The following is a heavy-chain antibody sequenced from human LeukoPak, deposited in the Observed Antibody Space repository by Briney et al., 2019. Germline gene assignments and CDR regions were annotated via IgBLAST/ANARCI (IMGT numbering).Heavy chain of an antibody. Sequence: PGGSRRLSCAGSGFTFSSYWMHWVRQAPGKGLVWVSGISTDGSEIYYADFVKGRFTISRDNARGTLYLMMNSLRAEDTAVYYCTTNRIGESYWGQGIVVTVSS. CDR2: ISTDGSEI. CDR3: TTNRIGESY. D-gene: IGHD3-10*01. V-gene: IGHV3-74*01. J-gene: IGHJ4*02. CDR1: GFTFSSYW.